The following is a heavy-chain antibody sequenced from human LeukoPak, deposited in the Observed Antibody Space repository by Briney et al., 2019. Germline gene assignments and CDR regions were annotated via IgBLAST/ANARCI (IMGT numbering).Heavy chain of an antibody. V-gene: IGHV3-7*01. CDR3: ARDQLVTVAGNEKGGYHFDY. J-gene: IGHJ4*02. Sequence: PGGSLRLSCAASGFTFSTYWMSWVRQAPRKGLEWVANIKQDGSEKYYVDSVKGRFTISRDNAKNSLYLQMNSLRAEDTAVYYCARDQLVTVAGNEKGGYHFDYWGQGTLVTVSS. D-gene: IGHD6-19*01. CDR1: GFTFSTYW. CDR2: IKQDGSEK.